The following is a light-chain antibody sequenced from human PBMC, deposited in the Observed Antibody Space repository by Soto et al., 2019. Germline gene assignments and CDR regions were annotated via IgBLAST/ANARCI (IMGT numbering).Light chain of an antibody. CDR3: SSYTTSSTPVL. CDR1: SSDFGFYNY. J-gene: IGLJ2*01. CDR2: EVS. V-gene: IGLV2-14*01. Sequence: QSVLTQHASVSGSPGQSITISCTGTSSDFGFYNYVSWYQHHPGKAPKLMIYEVSNRPSGVSYRFSGSKSGNTASLTISGLQAEDEAVYYCSSYTTSSTPVLFGGGTQLTVL.